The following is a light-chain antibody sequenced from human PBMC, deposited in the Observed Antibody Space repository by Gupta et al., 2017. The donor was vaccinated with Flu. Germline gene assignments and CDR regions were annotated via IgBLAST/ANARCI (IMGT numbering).Light chain of an antibody. CDR3: RHFIY. Sequence: AIQLTQSPSSPSASVGDRVTITCRASQGIVSALAWFQQKPGKAPKLLIYDASTVYTGVPSRFSGSGSGTDFGLTISSLQPEAFATYYCRHFIYFGPETKVDVK. CDR1: QGIVSA. CDR2: DAS. J-gene: IGKJ3*01. V-gene: IGKV1D-13*01.